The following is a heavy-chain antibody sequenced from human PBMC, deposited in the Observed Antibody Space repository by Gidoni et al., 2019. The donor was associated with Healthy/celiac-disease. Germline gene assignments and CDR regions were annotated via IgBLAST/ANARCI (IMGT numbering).Heavy chain of an antibody. CDR2: ISSSSSYI. CDR1: GLPFSNYS. D-gene: IGHD4-17*01. V-gene: IGHV3-21*01. CDR3: ARDLDYGDYPPQYFQH. J-gene: IGHJ1*01. Sequence: EVQLVESGGGLVTPGGSLRLSCAASGLPFSNYSMNWVRQVPGKGLEWVSSISSSSSYIYYADSVKGRFTISRDNAKNSLYLQMNSLRSEDTAVYYCARDLDYGDYPPQYFQHWGQGTLVTVSS.